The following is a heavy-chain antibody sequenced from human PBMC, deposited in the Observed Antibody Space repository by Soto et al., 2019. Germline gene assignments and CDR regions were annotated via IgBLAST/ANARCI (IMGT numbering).Heavy chain of an antibody. D-gene: IGHD2-2*02. J-gene: IGHJ6*02. CDR3: ARENSTSCYRKVCYYYYGMDV. CDR1: GGTFSSYA. V-gene: IGHV1-69*06. Sequence: ASVKVSCKASGGTFSSYAISWVRQAPGQGLKWMGGIIPIFGTANYAQKFQGRVTITADKSTSTAYMELSSLRSEDTAVYYCARENSTSCYRKVCYYYYGMDVWGQGTTVTVSS. CDR2: IIPIFGTA.